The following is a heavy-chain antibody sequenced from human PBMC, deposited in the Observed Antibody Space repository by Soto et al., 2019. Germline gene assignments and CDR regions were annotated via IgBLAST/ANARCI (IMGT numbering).Heavy chain of an antibody. D-gene: IGHD3-10*01. V-gene: IGHV1-58*01. Sequence: ASVKVSCKASGFTFTSSAVQWVRQARGQRLEWIGWIVVGSGNTNYAQKFQERVTITRDMSTSTAYMELSSLRSEDTAVYYCAAGGPTMVRGSDAFDIWGQGTMVTVSS. CDR2: IVVGSGNT. CDR1: GFTFTSSA. J-gene: IGHJ3*02. CDR3: AAGGPTMVRGSDAFDI.